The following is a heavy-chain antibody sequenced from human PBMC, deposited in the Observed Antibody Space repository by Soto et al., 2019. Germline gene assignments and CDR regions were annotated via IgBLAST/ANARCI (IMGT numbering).Heavy chain of an antibody. CDR3: AREDGGGPFDY. J-gene: IGHJ4*02. CDR1: GFVFNGYA. D-gene: IGHD2-15*01. Sequence: VQLLESGGGLVQPGGSLRLSCAASGFVFNGYAMSWVRQAPGKGLEWVSGISAHGVDIYYADSVKGRFTISRDNSKDTLYLQMNSLRTEDTAVYYCAREDGGGPFDYWGQGTLLTVSS. CDR2: ISAHGVDI. V-gene: IGHV3-23*01.